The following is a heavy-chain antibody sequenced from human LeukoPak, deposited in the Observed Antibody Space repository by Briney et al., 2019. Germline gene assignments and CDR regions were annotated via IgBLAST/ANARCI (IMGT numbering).Heavy chain of an antibody. D-gene: IGHD1-1*01. CDR2: IGASGSST. J-gene: IGHJ6*02. CDR3: ARIYTKYGNDYNGMDV. CDR1: GFTFSTYP. Sequence: AGGSQRLSCAASGFTFSTYPMRWVRQAPGKGLEWVSAIGASGSSTYYADSVKGRFTTSRDNSKNTLYLQMNSLRAEDTAVYYCARIYTKYGNDYNGMDVWGQGTTVTVSS. V-gene: IGHV3-23*01.